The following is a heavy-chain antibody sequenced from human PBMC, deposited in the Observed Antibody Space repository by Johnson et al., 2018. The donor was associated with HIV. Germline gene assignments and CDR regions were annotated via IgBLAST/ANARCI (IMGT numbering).Heavy chain of an antibody. CDR3: ARVGATAAFDI. D-gene: IGHD1-26*01. J-gene: IGHJ3*02. CDR2: IKWSGGST. V-gene: IGHV3-20*04. Sequence: VQLVESGGGVVRPGGSLRLSCAASGFTFDDYGMSWVRQGPGKRLEWVSGIKWSGGSTGYADSVKGRFTISRDNAKNSLYLQMNSLRAEDTAVYYCARVGATAAFDIWGQGTMVTVSS. CDR1: GFTFDDYG.